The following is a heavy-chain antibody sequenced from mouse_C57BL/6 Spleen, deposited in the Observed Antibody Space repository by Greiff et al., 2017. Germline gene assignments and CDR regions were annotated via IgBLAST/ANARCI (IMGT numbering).Heavy chain of an antibody. CDR2: IYPGDGDT. CDR1: GYAFSSSW. CDR3: ARSDYYDSSYYAMDY. V-gene: IGHV1-82*01. J-gene: IGHJ4*01. D-gene: IGHD1-1*01. Sequence: QVQLQQSGPELVKPGASVKISCKASGYAFSSSWMNWVKQRPGKGLEWIGRIYPGDGDTNYNGKFKGKATLTADKSSSTAYMQLSSLTSEDSAVYFCARSDYYDSSYYAMDYWGQGTSVTVSA.